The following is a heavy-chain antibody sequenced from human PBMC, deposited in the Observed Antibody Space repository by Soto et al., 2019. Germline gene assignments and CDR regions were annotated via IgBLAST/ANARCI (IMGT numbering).Heavy chain of an antibody. Sequence: PGGSLRLSCAASGFTFSSYAMSWVRQAPGKGLEWVSAISGSGGSTYYADSVKGRFTISRDNPKNTLYLQMNSLRAEDTAVYYCAKVAQIQLWLAPYYFDYWGQGTLVTVS. J-gene: IGHJ4*02. CDR2: ISGSGGST. D-gene: IGHD5-18*01. V-gene: IGHV3-23*01. CDR3: AKVAQIQLWLAPYYFDY. CDR1: GFTFSSYA.